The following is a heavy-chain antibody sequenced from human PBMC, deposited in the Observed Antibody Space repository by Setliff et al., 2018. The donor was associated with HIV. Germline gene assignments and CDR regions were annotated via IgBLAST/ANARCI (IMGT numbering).Heavy chain of an antibody. J-gene: IGHJ4*02. CDR3: AKRKGNYDYYFDY. V-gene: IGHV1-3*01. CDR1: GDTFTNYA. D-gene: IGHD4-4*01. Sequence: ASVKVSCKASGDTFTNYAMHWVRQAPGQRLEWMGWINAGNGNTKYSQKFQGRVTITRDTSASTAYMELSSLRSEDTAVYYCAKRKGNYDYYFDYWGQGTLVTVSS. CDR2: INAGNGNT.